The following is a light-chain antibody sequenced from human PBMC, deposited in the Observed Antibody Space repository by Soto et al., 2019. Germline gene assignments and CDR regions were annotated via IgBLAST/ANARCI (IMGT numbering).Light chain of an antibody. CDR2: DVS. CDR3: CSYTGSSTVV. CDR1: SSDVGGYNY. Sequence: QSALAQPASVSGSPGQSITISCTGTSSDVGGYNYVSWYQQYPGKAPKLIIYDVSYRPSGVSSRFSGSKSGNTASLTISGPQAEDEADYYCCSYTGSSTVVFGGGTQLTVL. V-gene: IGLV2-14*03. J-gene: IGLJ2*01.